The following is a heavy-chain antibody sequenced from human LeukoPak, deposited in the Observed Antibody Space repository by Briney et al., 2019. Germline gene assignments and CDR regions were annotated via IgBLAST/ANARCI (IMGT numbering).Heavy chain of an antibody. V-gene: IGHV4-39*01. CDR3: ARHGKGRLLWIRRDWFDP. Sequence: PSETLSLTCTVSGGSISSSSYYWGWIRQPPGKGLEWIGEINHSGSTNYNPSLKSRVTISVDTSKNQFSLKLSSVTAADTAVYYCARHGKGRLLWIRRDWFDPWGQGTLVTVSS. D-gene: IGHD3-10*01. CDR2: INHSGST. J-gene: IGHJ5*02. CDR1: GGSISSSSYY.